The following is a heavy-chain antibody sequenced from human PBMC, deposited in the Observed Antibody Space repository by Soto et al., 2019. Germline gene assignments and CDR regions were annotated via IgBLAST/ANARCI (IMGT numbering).Heavy chain of an antibody. Sequence: SQILSLTCAISGDSVSSNSAAWNWIRQSPSRGLEWLGRTYYRSKWYNDYAVSVKSRITINPDTSKNQFSLQLNSVTPEDTAVYYCARDREGYCSGGSCGNWFDPWGQGTLVTVSS. D-gene: IGHD2-15*01. J-gene: IGHJ5*02. CDR2: TYYRSKWYN. V-gene: IGHV6-1*01. CDR3: ARDREGYCSGGSCGNWFDP. CDR1: GDSVSSNSAA.